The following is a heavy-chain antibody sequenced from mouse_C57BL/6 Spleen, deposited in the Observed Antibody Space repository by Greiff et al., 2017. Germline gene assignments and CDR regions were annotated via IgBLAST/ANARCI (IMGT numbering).Heavy chain of an antibody. CDR3: ARGGRGYYFDN. J-gene: IGHJ2*01. Sequence: QVQLQQPGAELVKPGASVKLSCKASGYTFTSYWMQWVKQRPGQGLEWIGEIDPSDSYTNYNQKFKGKATFTVDTSSSTAYMQLSSLTSEDSAVYYCARGGRGYYFDNWGQGTTLTVSS. V-gene: IGHV1-50*01. CDR2: IDPSDSYT. CDR1: GYTFTSYW.